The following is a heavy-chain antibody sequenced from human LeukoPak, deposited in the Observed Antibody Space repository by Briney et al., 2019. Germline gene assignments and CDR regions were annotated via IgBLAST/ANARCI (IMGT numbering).Heavy chain of an antibody. J-gene: IGHJ4*02. V-gene: IGHV1-18*01. D-gene: IGHD1-1*01. CDR2: ISASSGDT. CDR1: GYTFTNYG. CDR3: AREPHVERDDF. Sequence: ASVKVSCKASGYTFTNYGITWVRQAPGQGLEWMGWISASSGDTHYSEKFQDRITVTTDTSTSTAYMELRSLVSDDTAVYYCAREPHVERDDFWGQGTLITVSS.